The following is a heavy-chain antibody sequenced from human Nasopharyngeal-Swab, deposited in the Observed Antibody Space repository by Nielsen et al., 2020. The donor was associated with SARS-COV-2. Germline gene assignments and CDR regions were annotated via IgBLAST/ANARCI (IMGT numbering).Heavy chain of an antibody. V-gene: IGHV3-74*01. Sequence: GESLKISCVASGFTFSSYWMHWVRQVPGKGLVWVARIHNDGSTTSYEDSVKGRFTISRDNAKNSLYLQMNSLRAEDTAIYFCARELYCAGNCPPDYWGQGTPVTVSS. J-gene: IGHJ4*02. CDR1: GFTFSSYW. D-gene: IGHD2-21*02. CDR3: ARELYCAGNCPPDY. CDR2: IHNDGSTT.